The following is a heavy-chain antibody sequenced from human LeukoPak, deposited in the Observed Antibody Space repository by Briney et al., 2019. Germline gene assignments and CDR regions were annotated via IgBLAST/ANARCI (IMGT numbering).Heavy chain of an antibody. Sequence: GGSLRLSCATSGFNFDRYTIHWVRQAPGKGLEWVPLAGWAGGTTFYSDSVRGRFTISRDSGRKSVYLQMNSLTTDDTAFYFCAKELDTMFFDYWGQGALVTVSS. CDR1: GFNFDRYT. CDR2: AGWAGGTT. J-gene: IGHJ4*02. V-gene: IGHV3-43*01. CDR3: AKELDTMFFDY. D-gene: IGHD3-10*02.